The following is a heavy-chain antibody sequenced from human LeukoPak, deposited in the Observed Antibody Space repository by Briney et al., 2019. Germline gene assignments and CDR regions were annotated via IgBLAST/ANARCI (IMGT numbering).Heavy chain of an antibody. J-gene: IGHJ6*02. CDR3: GRDSGGSGTYFSPYGMDV. Sequence: GGSLRLSCAASGFTFNDYAMHWVRQAPGKGLEWVSGISWNSGSIGYADSVKGRFTISRDNAKNSLYLQMNSLRAEDTAVYFCGRDSGGSGTYFSPYGMDVWGQGTTVTVSS. CDR2: ISWNSGSI. CDR1: GFTFNDYA. V-gene: IGHV3-9*01. D-gene: IGHD3-10*01.